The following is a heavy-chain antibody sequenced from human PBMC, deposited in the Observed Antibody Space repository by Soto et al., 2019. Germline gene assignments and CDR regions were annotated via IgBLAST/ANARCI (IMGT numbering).Heavy chain of an antibody. D-gene: IGHD2-2*01. CDR2: ISGSGGST. J-gene: IGHJ3*02. CDR3: AKGQYQLHDAFDI. Sequence: EVQLLESGGGSVQPGGSLRLSCAASGFTFSSYAMSWVRQAPGKGLEWVSAISGSGGSTYYADSVKGRFTISRDNSKNTLYLQMNSLRAEDTAVYYCAKGQYQLHDAFDIWGQGTMVTVSS. CDR1: GFTFSSYA. V-gene: IGHV3-23*01.